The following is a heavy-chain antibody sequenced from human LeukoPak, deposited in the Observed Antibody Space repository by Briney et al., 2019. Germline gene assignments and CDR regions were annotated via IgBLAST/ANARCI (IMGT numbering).Heavy chain of an antibody. CDR3: ARGSVYYYDSSGFDY. Sequence: PSETLSLTCTVSGGSISSGDYSWSWIRQPPGKGLEWIGYIYYSGSTYYNPSLKSRVTISVDTSKNQFSLKLSSVTAADTAVYYCARGSVYYYDSSGFDYWGQGTLVTVSS. CDR2: IYYSGST. CDR1: GGSISSGDYS. V-gene: IGHV4-30-4*01. J-gene: IGHJ4*02. D-gene: IGHD3-22*01.